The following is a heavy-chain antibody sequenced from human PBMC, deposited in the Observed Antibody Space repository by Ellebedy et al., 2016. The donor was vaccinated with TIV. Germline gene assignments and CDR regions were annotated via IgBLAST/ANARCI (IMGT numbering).Heavy chain of an antibody. CDR1: GFTFSTYW. Sequence: PGGSLRLSCAASGFTFSTYWMGWVRQAAGKGLEWVANTKQDGSEKYYVDSVMGRFTISRDNAKNSLYLQMNSPRAEDTAVYYCARDKQYYYYGMDVWGQGTKVTVSS. CDR2: TKQDGSEK. J-gene: IGHJ6*02. CDR3: ARDKQYYYYGMDV. D-gene: IGHD1/OR15-1a*01. V-gene: IGHV3-7*01.